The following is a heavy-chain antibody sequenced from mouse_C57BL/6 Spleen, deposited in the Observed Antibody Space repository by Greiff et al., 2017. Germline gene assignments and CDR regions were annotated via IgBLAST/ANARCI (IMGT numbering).Heavy chain of an antibody. D-gene: IGHD1-1*01. J-gene: IGHJ2*01. CDR1: GYTFTSYW. CDR3: ARRYYSYFDY. Sequence: QVQLQQPGAELVKPGASVKLSCKASGYTFTSYWMHWVKQRPGRGLEWIGRIDPNSGGIKYKETVKSKATLTVDKPSSTAYRQLSRLTSADSAVYYCARRYYSYFDYWGQGTTLTGSA. V-gene: IGHV1-72*01. CDR2: IDPNSGGI.